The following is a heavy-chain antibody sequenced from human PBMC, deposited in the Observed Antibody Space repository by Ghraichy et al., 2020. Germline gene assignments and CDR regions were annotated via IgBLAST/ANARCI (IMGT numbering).Heavy chain of an antibody. Sequence: GGSLRLSCAASGFTFSDYYMSWIRQAPGKGLEWVSYISSSGSTIYYADSVKGRFTISRDNAKNSLYLQMNSLRAEDTAVYYCARVNYSIHPPQYYYYYYMDVWGKGTTVTVSS. D-gene: IGHD6-13*01. J-gene: IGHJ6*03. CDR2: ISSSGSTI. CDR1: GFTFSDYY. V-gene: IGHV3-11*01. CDR3: ARVNYSIHPPQYYYYYYMDV.